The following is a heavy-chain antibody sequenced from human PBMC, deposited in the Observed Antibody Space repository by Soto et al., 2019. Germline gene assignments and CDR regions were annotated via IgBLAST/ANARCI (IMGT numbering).Heavy chain of an antibody. CDR1: GYTLTELS. V-gene: IGHV1-24*01. CDR3: ATGGRGVTRYYFDY. D-gene: IGHD3-10*01. J-gene: IGHJ4*02. Sequence: ASVKVSGKVSGYTLTELSMHWVRQAPGKGLEWMGGFDPEDGETIYAQKFQGRVTMTEDTSTDTAYMELSSLRSEDTAVYYCATGGRGVTRYYFDYWGQGTLVTVSS. CDR2: FDPEDGET.